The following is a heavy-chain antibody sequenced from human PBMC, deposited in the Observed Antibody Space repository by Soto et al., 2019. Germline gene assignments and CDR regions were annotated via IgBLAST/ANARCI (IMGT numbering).Heavy chain of an antibody. Sequence: VGSLRLSCAASGITLSSYAMSWVRQAPGKGPEWVSGISASGGSTSYADSVKGRFTISRDNSKNTLYLQMNSLRADDTAVYHCAKGQNSGTYRFYFDYWGQGALVTAPQ. V-gene: IGHV3-23*01. CDR2: ISASGGST. D-gene: IGHD1-26*01. J-gene: IGHJ4*02. CDR1: GITLSSYA. CDR3: AKGQNSGTYRFYFDY.